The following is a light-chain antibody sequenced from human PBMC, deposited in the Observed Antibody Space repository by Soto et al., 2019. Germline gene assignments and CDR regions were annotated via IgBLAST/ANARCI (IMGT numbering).Light chain of an antibody. J-gene: IGKJ4*01. CDR1: QSVTSNY. CDR2: GVS. Sequence: EVVMTQSPATLSVSPGERATLSCRASQSVTSNYLAWYQQKPGQAPRLLIYGVSNRATGVPDRFSGSGSGTDFTLTISRLGPEDFAVYYCQQYGSSPSFGGGTKVDIK. V-gene: IGKV3-20*01. CDR3: QQYGSSPS.